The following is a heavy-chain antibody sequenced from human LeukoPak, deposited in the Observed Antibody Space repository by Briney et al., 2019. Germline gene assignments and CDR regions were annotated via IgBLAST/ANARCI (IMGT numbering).Heavy chain of an antibody. V-gene: IGHV1-18*01. J-gene: IGHJ4*02. Sequence: ASVKDSCKASGYTFTSYGISWVRQAPGQGLEWMGWISAYNGNTNYAQKLQGRVTMTTDTSTSTAYMELRSLRSDDTAVYYCASLFSGYCSSTSCPSAYWSQGTLVTVSS. CDR2: ISAYNGNT. CDR3: ASLFSGYCSSTSCPSAY. D-gene: IGHD2-2*01. CDR1: GYTFTSYG.